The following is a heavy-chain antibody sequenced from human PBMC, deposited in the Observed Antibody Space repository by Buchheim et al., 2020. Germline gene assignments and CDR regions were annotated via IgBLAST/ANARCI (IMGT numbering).Heavy chain of an antibody. J-gene: IGHJ4*02. D-gene: IGHD6-25*01. CDR2: MYYSGST. Sequence: QLQLHESGPGLVKPSETLSLTCTVSGGSISSSTYYWGWIRQPPGKGLVWIGTMYYSGSTYYNPSIKRRVAISLDTSTNHFLLKLTSVTAADTAVYYCASLAVAFDYWGQGTL. CDR1: GGSISSSTYY. V-gene: IGHV4-39*07. CDR3: ASLAVAFDY.